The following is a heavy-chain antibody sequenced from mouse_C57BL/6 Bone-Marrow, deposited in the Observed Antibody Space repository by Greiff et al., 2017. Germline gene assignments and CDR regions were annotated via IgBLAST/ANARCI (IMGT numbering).Heavy chain of an antibody. CDR2: IYPTSGRT. J-gene: IGHJ2*01. D-gene: IGHD4-1*01. V-gene: IGHV1-55*01. CDR3: ARSGPLGRSFDY. CDR1: GYTFTSYW. Sequence: QVQLQQPGADLVKPGASVKMSCEASGYTFTSYWITWVKQRPGQGLEWIGDIYPTSGRTNYNEKFKSKAILTVDTASNTAYMQLSSLTSEDSAVFYCARSGPLGRSFDYWGQGTTLTVSS.